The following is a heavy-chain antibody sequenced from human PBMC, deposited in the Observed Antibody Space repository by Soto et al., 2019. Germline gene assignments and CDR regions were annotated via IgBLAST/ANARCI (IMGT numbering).Heavy chain of an antibody. CDR1: GGSISSYY. Sequence: QVQLQESGPGLVKPSETLSLTCTVSGGSISSYYWSWIRQPPGKGLEWIGYIYYSGSTNYNPSLKSRVTISVDTSKNQFSLKLSSVTAADTAVYYCARSIKGNWNYHWFDPWGQGTLVTVSS. CDR2: IYYSGST. D-gene: IGHD1-7*01. J-gene: IGHJ5*02. V-gene: IGHV4-59*01. CDR3: ARSIKGNWNYHWFDP.